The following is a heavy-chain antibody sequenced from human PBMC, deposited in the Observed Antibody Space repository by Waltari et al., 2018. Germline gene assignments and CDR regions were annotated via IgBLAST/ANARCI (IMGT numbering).Heavy chain of an antibody. Sequence: QVQLVQSGAEVKKPGSSVKVSCKASGGTFSSYAISWVRQAPGQGLEWMGGTIPILDTPNYAQRFQGRVTITTDESTSTAYMELSSLISEDTAIYYCARGEYTNGLAYAFDIWGQGTTVTVSS. CDR1: GGTFSSYA. D-gene: IGHD2-8*01. V-gene: IGHV1-69*05. CDR2: TIPILDTP. J-gene: IGHJ3*02. CDR3: ARGEYTNGLAYAFDI.